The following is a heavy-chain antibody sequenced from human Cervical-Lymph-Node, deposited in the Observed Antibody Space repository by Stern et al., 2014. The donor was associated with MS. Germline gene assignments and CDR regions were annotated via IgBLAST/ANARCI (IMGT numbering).Heavy chain of an antibody. D-gene: IGHD5-12*01. CDR1: IDTFTNYG. Sequence: QVQLVQSGGEVKKPGASVTVSCKAYIDTFTNYGFSWVRQAPGQGLEWMGWISGYNGKANYAQKFQGRVTMTTDTSTSTVYMELKSLRSDDTAVYYCARDGKWLQVYGMDVWGQGPRSLSP. J-gene: IGHJ6*02. V-gene: IGHV1-18*04. CDR3: ARDGKWLQVYGMDV. CDR2: ISGYNGKA.